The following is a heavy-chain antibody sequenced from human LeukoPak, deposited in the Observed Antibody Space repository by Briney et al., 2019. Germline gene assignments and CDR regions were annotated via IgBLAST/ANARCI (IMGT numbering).Heavy chain of an antibody. Sequence: SVKVSCQASVGTFSSYAISWVRPAPGQGLEWMGGIIPIFGTAHYAQKFQGRVTITADKSTSTAYMELSRLRSEDTAVYYCAKSSIIAAACPYYFDYWGQGTLVTVSS. CDR1: VGTFSSYA. V-gene: IGHV1-69*06. D-gene: IGHD6-13*01. CDR2: IIPIFGTA. CDR3: AKSSIIAAACPYYFDY. J-gene: IGHJ4*02.